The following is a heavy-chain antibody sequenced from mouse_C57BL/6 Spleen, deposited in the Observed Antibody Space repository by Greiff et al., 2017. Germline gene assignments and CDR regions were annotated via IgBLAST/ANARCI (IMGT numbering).Heavy chain of an antibody. Sequence: EVKLVESGGGLVKPGGSLKLSCAASGFTFSDYGMHWVRQAPEKGLEWVAYISSGSSTIYYADTVKGRFTISRDNAKNTLFLQMTSLRSEDTAMYYCAREGFITTVGHFDYWGQGTTLTVSS. J-gene: IGHJ2*01. CDR2: ISSGSSTI. CDR1: GFTFSDYG. D-gene: IGHD1-1*01. V-gene: IGHV5-17*01. CDR3: AREGFITTVGHFDY.